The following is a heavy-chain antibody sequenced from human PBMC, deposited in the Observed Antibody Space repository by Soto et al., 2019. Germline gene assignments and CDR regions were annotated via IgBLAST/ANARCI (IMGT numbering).Heavy chain of an antibody. CDR1: GYTFTTFW. J-gene: IGHJ5*02. Sequence: GESLKISCTGFGYTFTTFWVTWVRQMPGKDLEWMGRIDPRDSYVNYSPSFQGHVTISVDKSISTAYLQWGSLKASDTAMYYCARLFCSTTTCDSWFDPWGQGTLVTVS. V-gene: IGHV5-10-1*01. CDR3: ARLFCSTTTCDSWFDP. CDR2: IDPRDSYV. D-gene: IGHD2-2*01.